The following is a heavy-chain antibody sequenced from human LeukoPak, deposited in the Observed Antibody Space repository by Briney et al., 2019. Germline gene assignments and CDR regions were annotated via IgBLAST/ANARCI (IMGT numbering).Heavy chain of an antibody. V-gene: IGHV1-2*02. Sequence: ASVKVSRKASGYTFTGYYMHWVRQAPGQGLEWMGWINPNSGGTNYAQKFQGRVTMTRDTSINTAYMELSRLRFDDTAVYYCARDRGKAGPQNWFDPWGQGTLVTVSS. J-gene: IGHJ5*02. CDR2: INPNSGGT. CDR1: GYTFTGYY. D-gene: IGHD6-13*01. CDR3: ARDRGKAGPQNWFDP.